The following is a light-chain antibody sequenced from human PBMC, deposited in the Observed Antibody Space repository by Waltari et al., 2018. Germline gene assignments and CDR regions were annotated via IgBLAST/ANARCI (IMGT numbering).Light chain of an antibody. CDR3: CSYAGSSTYVV. J-gene: IGLJ2*01. CDR2: DVS. CDR1: SIDVGGYNY. V-gene: IGLV2-23*02. Sequence: QSALTQPASVSGSPGQSITISCTGTSIDVGGYNYVSWYQQHPGKAPKLMIYDVSKRPSGVSNRFSGSKSGNTASLTMSGLQAEDEADYYCCSYAGSSTYVVFGGGTKLTVL.